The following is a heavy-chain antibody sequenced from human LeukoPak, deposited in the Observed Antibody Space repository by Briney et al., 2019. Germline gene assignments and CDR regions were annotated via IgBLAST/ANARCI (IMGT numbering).Heavy chain of an antibody. CDR1: GGSINSGSYY. Sequence: SQTLSLTCTVSGGSINSGSYYWSWIRQPAGKGLEWIGRIYTSGSTNYNPSLKSRVTISVDTSKNQFSLKLNSVTAADTAVYYCARTTEDCSSTSCYQYWFDPWGQGTLVTVSS. CDR2: IYTSGST. V-gene: IGHV4-61*02. CDR3: ARTTEDCSSTSCYQYWFDP. J-gene: IGHJ5*02. D-gene: IGHD2-2*01.